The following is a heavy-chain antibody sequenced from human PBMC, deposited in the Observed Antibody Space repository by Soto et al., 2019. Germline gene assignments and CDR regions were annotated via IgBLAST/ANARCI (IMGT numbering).Heavy chain of an antibody. Sequence: QVHLVQSGTEVKEPGSSVKVSCKASASTFTGYTINWVRQAPGQGLEWMGWISTFNGNTKYAGNFEGRVTMTTNTSTTTAFVELSSLTFDDTAVYFCARRTVTSGLWFGPWGQGTLVSGSS. D-gene: IGHD2-21*02. CDR1: ASTFTGYT. CDR3: ARRTVTSGLWFGP. J-gene: IGHJ5*02. CDR2: ISTFNGNT. V-gene: IGHV1-18*04.